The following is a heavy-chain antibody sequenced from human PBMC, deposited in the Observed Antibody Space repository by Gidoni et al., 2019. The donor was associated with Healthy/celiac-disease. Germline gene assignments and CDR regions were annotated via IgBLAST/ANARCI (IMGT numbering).Heavy chain of an antibody. J-gene: IGHJ4*02. V-gene: IGHV3-33*01. CDR2: IWYDGSNT. Sequence: QVQLVESGGGVVQPGRARRLACAEFGFTFSSFGMHWVLQAPGKGREWVAVIWYDGSNTYYADSVMGRFTISRDNSKNTLYLQMNSLRAEDTAVYYCARHPAVRYGDYFVWGQGTLVTVSS. CDR1: GFTFSSFG. CDR3: ARHPAVRYGDYFV. D-gene: IGHD4-17*01.